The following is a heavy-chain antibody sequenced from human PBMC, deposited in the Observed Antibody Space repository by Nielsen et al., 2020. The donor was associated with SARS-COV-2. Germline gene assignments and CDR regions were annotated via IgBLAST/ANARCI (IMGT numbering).Heavy chain of an antibody. CDR2: MNPNSGNT. D-gene: IGHD3-22*01. Sequence: ASVKVSCKASGYTFTSYDINWVRQATGQGLEWMGWMNPNSGNTGYAQKFQGRVTMTRNTSISTAYMELSSLRSEDTAVYYCARQGDYYDSSGQQTSPHYYYYGMDVWGQGTTVTVSS. J-gene: IGHJ6*02. V-gene: IGHV1-8*01. CDR1: GYTFTSYD. CDR3: ARQGDYYDSSGQQTSPHYYYYGMDV.